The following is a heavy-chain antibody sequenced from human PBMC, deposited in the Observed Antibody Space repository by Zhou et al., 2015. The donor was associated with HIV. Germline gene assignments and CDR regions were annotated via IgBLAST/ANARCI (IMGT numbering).Heavy chain of an antibody. CDR1: GGTVSGSD. Sequence: QVQLVQSGTEVKKPGSSVKVSCRANGGTVSGSDISWVRQAPGQGLEWMGSITPMFETETYAEKFRARLTITVDKSTSAAYMELSSLTSEDAAVYFCARSSVNHDYAFDLWGQGTKVIVSS. CDR3: ARSSVNHDYAFDL. J-gene: IGHJ3*01. CDR2: ITPMFETE. V-gene: IGHV1-69*06. D-gene: IGHD3-22*01.